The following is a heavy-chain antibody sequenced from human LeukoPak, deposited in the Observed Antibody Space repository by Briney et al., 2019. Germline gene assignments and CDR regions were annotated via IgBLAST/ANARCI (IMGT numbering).Heavy chain of an antibody. CDR2: IRSSTTYV. Sequence: GGTLRLSCAASGFSFKNYNMNWVRQAPGKGLEWVSSIRSSTTYVYYADSVKGRFTISRDNAKNSLYLQMNSLRAEDTAVYYCARDSLTMIVGRQKRGLDYWGQGTLVTVSS. V-gene: IGHV3-21*01. CDR3: ARDSLTMIVGRQKRGLDY. D-gene: IGHD3-22*01. CDR1: GFSFKNYN. J-gene: IGHJ4*02.